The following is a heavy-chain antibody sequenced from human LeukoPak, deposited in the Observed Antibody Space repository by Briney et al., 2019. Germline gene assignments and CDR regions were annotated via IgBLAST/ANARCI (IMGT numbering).Heavy chain of an antibody. Sequence: SETLSLTCAVYGGSFSGYYWSWIRQPPGKGLEWIGEINHSGSTNYNPSLKSRVTISVDTSKNQFSLKLSSVTAADTAVYYCARRKNTLSGSLIDFWGQGTLVTVSS. J-gene: IGHJ4*02. CDR2: INHSGST. CDR1: GGSFSGYY. CDR3: ARRKNTLSGSLIDF. D-gene: IGHD1-26*01. V-gene: IGHV4-34*01.